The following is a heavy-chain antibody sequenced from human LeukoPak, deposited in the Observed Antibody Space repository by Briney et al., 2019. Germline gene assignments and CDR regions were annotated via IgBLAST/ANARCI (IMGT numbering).Heavy chain of an antibody. J-gene: IGHJ4*02. V-gene: IGHV4-34*01. CDR3: ARIGQWLDPRGPLRY. CDR2: INHSGST. CDR1: GGSFSGYY. Sequence: PSETLSLTCAVYGGSFSGYYWSWIRQPPGKGLEWIGEINHSGSTNYNPSLKSRVTISVDTSTNQFSLKLSSVTAADTAVYYCARIGQWLDPRGPLRYWGQGTLVTVSS. D-gene: IGHD6-19*01.